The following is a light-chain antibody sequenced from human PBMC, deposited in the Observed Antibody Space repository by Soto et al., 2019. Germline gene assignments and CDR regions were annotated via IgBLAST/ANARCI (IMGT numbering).Light chain of an antibody. CDR3: QHYGSSTWT. CDR2: GAS. Sequence: EIVLTQSPGTLSLSPGERATLSCRASQSVSSSYLAWYQQKPGQAPGLLIYGASSRATGIPDRFSGSGSGTDFTLSISRQEPEDFAVYYCQHYGSSTWTFGQGTKVEIK. V-gene: IGKV3-20*01. J-gene: IGKJ1*01. CDR1: QSVSSSY.